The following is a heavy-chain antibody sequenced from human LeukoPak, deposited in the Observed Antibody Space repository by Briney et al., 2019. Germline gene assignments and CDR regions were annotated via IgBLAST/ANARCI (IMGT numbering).Heavy chain of an antibody. D-gene: IGHD2-15*01. Sequence: GGSLRLSCAASGFTFSSYAMAWVRQAPGKGLEWVSGISGSGGSTYYADSVEGRFTISRDNAKNSLYLQMNSLRAEDTAVYYCASRYCSGGSCYRDDYWGQGTLVTVSS. CDR3: ASRYCSGGSCYRDDY. J-gene: IGHJ4*02. V-gene: IGHV3-23*01. CDR2: ISGSGGST. CDR1: GFTFSSYA.